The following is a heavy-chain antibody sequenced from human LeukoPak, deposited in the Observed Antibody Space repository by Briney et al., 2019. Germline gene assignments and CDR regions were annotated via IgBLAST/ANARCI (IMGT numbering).Heavy chain of an antibody. CDR1: GFTFSSHW. D-gene: IGHD5-18*01. Sequence: GGSLRLSCAASGFTFSSHWMHWVRQASGKGLVWVSRINRDGSSTSYADSVKGRFTISRDNAKNTLYLQMNSLRAEDTAVYYCVAVGYSYGSGYYYMYVWGKGTTVTVSS. CDR2: INRDGSST. CDR3: VAVGYSYGSGYYYMYV. V-gene: IGHV3-74*01. J-gene: IGHJ6*03.